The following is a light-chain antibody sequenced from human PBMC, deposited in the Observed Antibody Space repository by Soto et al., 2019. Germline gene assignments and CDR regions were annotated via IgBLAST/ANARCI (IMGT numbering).Light chain of an antibody. CDR1: QTVTNNY. J-gene: IGKJ5*01. CDR3: QQYGSSPT. CDR2: AAS. Sequence: EIVLTQSPGTLSLYPGERATLSCRASQTVTNNYLAWYQRQPGQAPRRIIYAASSRATGIPDRFSGSGSGKDFTITISRLAAEDFAVYYCQQYGSSPTFGEGTRLEI. V-gene: IGKV3-20*01.